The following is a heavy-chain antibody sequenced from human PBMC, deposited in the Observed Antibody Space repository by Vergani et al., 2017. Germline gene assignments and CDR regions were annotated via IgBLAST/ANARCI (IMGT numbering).Heavy chain of an antibody. Sequence: QVQLVESGEGVVQPGRSLRLSCAASGFTFSSYAMHWVRQAPGKGLEWVAVISYDGSNKYYADSVKGRFTISRDNSKNTLYLQMNSLRAEDTAVYYCAKERSDYGDYFLRFEGFDYWGQGTLVTVSS. V-gene: IGHV3-30-3*01. CDR1: GFTFSSYA. J-gene: IGHJ4*02. D-gene: IGHD4-17*01. CDR3: AKERSDYGDYFLRFEGFDY. CDR2: ISYDGSNK.